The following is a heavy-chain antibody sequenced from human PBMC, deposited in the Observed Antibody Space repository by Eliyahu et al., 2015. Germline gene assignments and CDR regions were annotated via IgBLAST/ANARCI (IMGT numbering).Heavy chain of an antibody. CDR1: GFTFXXXA. V-gene: IGHV3-9*01. CDR2: ISWNSGSI. CDR3: AKATHCSGGSCYLPRTDWYFDL. Sequence: EVQLVESGGGLVQPGRSLRLSCAASGFTFXXXAXHWVRQAPGKGLEWVSGISWNSGSIGYADSVKGRFTISRDNAKNSLYLQMNSLRAEDTALYYCAKATHCSGGSCYLPRTDWYFDLWGRGTLVTVSS. D-gene: IGHD2-15*01. J-gene: IGHJ2*01.